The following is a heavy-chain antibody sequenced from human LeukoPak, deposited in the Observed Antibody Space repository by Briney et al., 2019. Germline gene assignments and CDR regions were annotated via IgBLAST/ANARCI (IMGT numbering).Heavy chain of an antibody. J-gene: IGHJ4*02. CDR2: IKSKIDGGTI. CDR1: GFTFSDAW. V-gene: IGHV3-15*01. D-gene: IGHD6-25*01. Sequence: PGGSLRLSCVGSGFTFSDAWISWVRQAPGKGLEWVGRIKSKIDGGTIDYAAPVKGRITIPRDDSRNTLYLQMNSLKTEDTAVYYCTTRRQDGCWGQGTLVTVS. CDR3: TTRRQDGC.